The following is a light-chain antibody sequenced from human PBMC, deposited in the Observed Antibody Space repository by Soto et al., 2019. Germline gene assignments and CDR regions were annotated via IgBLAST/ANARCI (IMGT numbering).Light chain of an antibody. CDR2: GAS. CDR3: QPYNNWPLT. CDR1: QGISSY. Sequence: IQLTQSPSSLSASVGDRVTITCRASQGISSYLGWYQQKPGKAPKLLIYGASTLQSGVPSRFSGSRSGPEFTLTINSLQSEDFAIYYCQPYNNWPLTFGGGTKVDIK. V-gene: IGKV1-9*01. J-gene: IGKJ4*01.